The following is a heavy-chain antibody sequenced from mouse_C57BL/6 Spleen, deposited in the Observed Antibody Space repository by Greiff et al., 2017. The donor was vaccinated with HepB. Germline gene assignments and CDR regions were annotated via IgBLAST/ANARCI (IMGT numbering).Heavy chain of an antibody. CDR2: IRNKANGYTT. Sequence: EVLLVQSGGGLVQPGGSLSLSCAASGFTFTGYYMRWVRQSPGKALEWVGIIRNKANGYTTEYSASVKGRFTNSIDNSQIILYRQMNARRAEDSATYYCARDRDWDGAMDYWGQGTSVTVSS. V-gene: IGHV7-3*01. CDR1: GFTFTGYY. D-gene: IGHD4-1*01. J-gene: IGHJ4*01. CDR3: ARDRDWDGAMDY.